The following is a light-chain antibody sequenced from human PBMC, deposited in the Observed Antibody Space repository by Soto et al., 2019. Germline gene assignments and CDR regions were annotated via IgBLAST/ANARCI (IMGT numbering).Light chain of an antibody. CDR1: QSVLYSSNNKNY. V-gene: IGKV4-1*01. J-gene: IGKJ1*01. CDR2: WAS. Sequence: DIVMTQSPDSLAVSLGERATINCKSSQSVLYSSNNKNYLAWYQQKPGQPPKLLIYWASTRESGVPDRYSGSGSGTDFTLTISSLQAEDVAVYYCQQYYRTPPWTFGQGTQVQI. CDR3: QQYYRTPPWT.